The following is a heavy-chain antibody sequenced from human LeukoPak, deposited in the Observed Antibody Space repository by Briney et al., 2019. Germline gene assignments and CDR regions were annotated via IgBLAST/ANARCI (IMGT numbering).Heavy chain of an antibody. CDR2: IFVGRGNT. Sequence: TSVKVSCKASGFTFTSSAMQGVRQARGQRLEWIGWIFVGRGNTNYAQKFQERVTITRDMSTSTAYMELSSLRSEDTAVYYCAAARESPRYSSGWYGFDPWGQGTLVTVSS. CDR1: GFTFTSSA. J-gene: IGHJ5*02. CDR3: AAARESPRYSSGWYGFDP. D-gene: IGHD6-19*01. V-gene: IGHV1-58*02.